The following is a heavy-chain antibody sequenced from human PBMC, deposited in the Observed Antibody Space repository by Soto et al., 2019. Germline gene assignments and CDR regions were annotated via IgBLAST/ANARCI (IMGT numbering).Heavy chain of an antibody. CDR1: GFTFSSYG. J-gene: IGHJ6*02. V-gene: IGHV3-30*18. CDR2: ISYDGSNK. D-gene: IGHD6-13*01. Sequence: PGGSLRLSCAASGFTFSSYGMHWVRQAPGKGLEWVAVISYDGSNKYYADSVKGRFTISRDNSKNTLYLQMNSLRAEDTAVYYCAKDLGSSSRYYYYYGMDVWGQGTTVTVSS. CDR3: AKDLGSSSRYYYYYGMDV.